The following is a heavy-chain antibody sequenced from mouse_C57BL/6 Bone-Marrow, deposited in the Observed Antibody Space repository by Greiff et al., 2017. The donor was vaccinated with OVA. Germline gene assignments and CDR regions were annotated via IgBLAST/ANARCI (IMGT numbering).Heavy chain of an antibody. CDR3: ARKEGTFFDY. CDR2: IDPSDSYT. D-gene: IGHD5-1*01. V-gene: IGHV1-69*01. Sequence: QVQLQQPGAELVMPGASVKLSCKASGYTFTSYWMHWVTQRPGQGLEWIGEIDPSDSYTNYNQKFKGKSTWTVDKSSSTAYMQLSSLTSEDSAVYYCARKEGTFFDYWGQGTTLTVSS. CDR1: GYTFTSYW. J-gene: IGHJ2*01.